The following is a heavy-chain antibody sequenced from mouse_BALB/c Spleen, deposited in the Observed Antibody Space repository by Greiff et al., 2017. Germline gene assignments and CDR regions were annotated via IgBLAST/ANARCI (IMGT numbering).Heavy chain of an antibody. D-gene: IGHD2-1*01. CDR1: GYTFTSYW. V-gene: IGHV1S16*01. CDR3: TRRYGNYGWFAY. CDR2: INPSNGGT. Sequence: QVQLQQPGAELVKPGASVKMSCKASGYTFTSYWMHWVKQRPGQGLEWIGVINPSNGGTNFNEKFKSKATLTVDKSSSTAYMQLSSLTSEDSAVYYCTRRYGNYGWFAYWGQGTLVTVSA. J-gene: IGHJ3*01.